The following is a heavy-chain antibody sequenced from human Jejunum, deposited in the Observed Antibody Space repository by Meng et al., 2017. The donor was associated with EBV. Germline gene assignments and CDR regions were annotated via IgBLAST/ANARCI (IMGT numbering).Heavy chain of an antibody. CDR2: IYHIGST. CDR3: ARGGPDFGDYVPFDY. Sequence: LPVQDSGSGLVKPSQTLSLSSAVSDDSIARGAYLGSLIRQPPGKGLEWIGNIYHIGSTYYNPSLKSRVTISVDRYKNQFSLKLTSVTAADTAVYYCARGGPDFGDYVPFDYWGQGTLVTVSS. J-gene: IGHJ4*02. D-gene: IGHD4-17*01. V-gene: IGHV4-30-2*01. CDR1: DDSIARGAYL.